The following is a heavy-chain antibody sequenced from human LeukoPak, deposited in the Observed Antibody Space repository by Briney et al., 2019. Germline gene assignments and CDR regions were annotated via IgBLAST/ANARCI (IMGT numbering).Heavy chain of an antibody. Sequence: ASVKVSCKASGYTFTSYDINWVRQATGQGLEWMGWMNPNSGNTGYAQKFQGRVTMTEDTSTDTAYMELSSLRSEDTAVYYCATLSPVYGNFQHWGQGTLVTVSS. CDR3: ATLSPVYGNFQH. D-gene: IGHD5/OR15-5a*01. CDR1: GYTFTSYD. J-gene: IGHJ1*01. CDR2: MNPNSGNT. V-gene: IGHV1-8*01.